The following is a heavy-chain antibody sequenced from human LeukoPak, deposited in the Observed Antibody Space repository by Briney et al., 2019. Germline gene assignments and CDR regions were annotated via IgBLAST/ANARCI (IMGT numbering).Heavy chain of an antibody. CDR1: GGFISSYY. CDR2: IYYSGST. J-gene: IGHJ6*02. CDR3: ARGIVVYGMDV. Sequence: SETLSLTCTVSGGFISSYYWSWIRQPPGKGLEWIGYIYYSGSTNYNPSLKSRVTISVDTSENQFSLKLSSVTAADTAVYYCARGIVVYGMDVWGQGTTVTVSS. D-gene: IGHD2-21*01. V-gene: IGHV4-59*01.